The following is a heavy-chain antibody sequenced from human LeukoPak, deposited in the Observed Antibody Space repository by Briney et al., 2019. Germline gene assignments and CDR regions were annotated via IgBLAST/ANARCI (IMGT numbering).Heavy chain of an antibody. Sequence: GGSLRLSXAASGFTFSSYAMSWVRQAPGKGMEWVSAISGSGGSTYYADSVKGRFTISRDNSKNTLYLQMNSLRAEDTAVYYCAKWGAAYDFWSGYLPNWFDPWGQGTLVTVSS. CDR2: ISGSGGST. D-gene: IGHD3-3*01. CDR3: AKWGAAYDFWSGYLPNWFDP. V-gene: IGHV3-23*01. J-gene: IGHJ5*02. CDR1: GFTFSSYA.